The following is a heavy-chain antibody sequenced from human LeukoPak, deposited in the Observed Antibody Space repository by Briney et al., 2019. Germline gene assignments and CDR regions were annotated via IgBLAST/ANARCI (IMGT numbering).Heavy chain of an antibody. J-gene: IGHJ1*01. Sequence: SGPTLVNPTQTLTLTCTFSGFSLNTSGPAVDWIRQPPGKALEWLALIFWDDDTRYSPSLKSRLTITKDTSKNQVVLTMTNMDPVDTATYYCAQPSSGFGGLSYFQHWGQGTLVTVSS. CDR1: GFSLNTSGPA. CDR2: IFWDDDT. CDR3: AQPSSGFGGLSYFQH. V-gene: IGHV2-5*02. D-gene: IGHD3-10*01.